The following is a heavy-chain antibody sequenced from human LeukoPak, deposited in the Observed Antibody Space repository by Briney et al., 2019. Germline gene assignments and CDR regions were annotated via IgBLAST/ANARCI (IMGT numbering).Heavy chain of an antibody. V-gene: IGHV3-7*01. D-gene: IGHD6-19*01. Sequence: GGSLRLSCAASGFRFSNFWMSWVRQAPGKGLEWVANIKPDGSAKYYADSVKGQFTISRDNAENSLYLQMNSLRAEDRALYYCARYSSGWSKDYWGQGTLVTVTS. J-gene: IGHJ4*02. CDR2: IKPDGSAK. CDR3: ARYSSGWSKDY. CDR1: GFRFSNFW.